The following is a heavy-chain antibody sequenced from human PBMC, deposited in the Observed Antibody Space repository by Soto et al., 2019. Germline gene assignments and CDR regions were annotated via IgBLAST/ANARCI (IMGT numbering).Heavy chain of an antibody. CDR1: GGTFSSYA. CDR2: IIPIFGTA. V-gene: IGHV1-69*13. Sequence: GASVKVSCKASGGTFSSYAISWVRQAPGQGLGWMGGIIPIFGTANYAQKFQGRVTITADESTSTAYMELSSLRSEDTAVYYCARGITMVRGVHYYYYGLDVWGQGTTVTVSS. CDR3: ARGITMVRGVHYYYYGLDV. D-gene: IGHD3-10*01. J-gene: IGHJ6*02.